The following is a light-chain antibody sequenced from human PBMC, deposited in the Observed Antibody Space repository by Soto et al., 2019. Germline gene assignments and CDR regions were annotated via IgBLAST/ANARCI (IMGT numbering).Light chain of an antibody. CDR1: QNINNW. J-gene: IGKJ1*01. CDR3: QQNNRYPWT. CDR2: KAS. Sequence: DIQMTQSPSTLPASVGDRVTITCRASQNINNWLAWYQQKPGKGPSLLIYKASNLESGVSSRFSGSGSGTEFTLNISSLQPDDIGTYYCQQNNRYPWTFGQGTKVDIK. V-gene: IGKV1-5*03.